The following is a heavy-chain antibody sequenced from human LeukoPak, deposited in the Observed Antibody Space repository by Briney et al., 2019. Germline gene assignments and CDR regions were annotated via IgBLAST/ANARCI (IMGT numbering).Heavy chain of an antibody. V-gene: IGHV4-39*01. D-gene: IGHD6-19*01. CDR2: TYYSGST. Sequence: PSETLSLTCTVSGGSISSDSYYWAWIRQPPGKGLGWIASTYYSGSTYYNPSLKSRVTISVDTSRNQFSLKLSSVTAADTAVYYCASLAVAGLSEGYWGQGTLVIVSS. CDR3: ASLAVAGLSEGY. CDR1: GGSISSDSYY. J-gene: IGHJ4*02.